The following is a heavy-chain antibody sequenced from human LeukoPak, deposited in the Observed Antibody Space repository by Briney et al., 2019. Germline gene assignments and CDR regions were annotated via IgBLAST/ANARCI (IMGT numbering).Heavy chain of an antibody. D-gene: IGHD5-12*01. Sequence: SETLSLTCAVYGGSFSGYYWSWIRQPPGKGLEWIRSIYYSGSTYYNPSLKSRVTISVDTSKNQFSLKLSSVTAADTAVYYCASTGSLYGGHDPIFDYWGQGTLVTVSS. CDR2: IYYSGST. J-gene: IGHJ4*02. CDR1: GGSFSGYY. CDR3: ASTGSLYGGHDPIFDY. V-gene: IGHV4-34*01.